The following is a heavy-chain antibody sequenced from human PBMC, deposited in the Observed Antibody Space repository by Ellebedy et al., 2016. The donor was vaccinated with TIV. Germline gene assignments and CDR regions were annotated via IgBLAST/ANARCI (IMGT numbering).Heavy chain of an antibody. Sequence: GGSLRLSCAASGFTFSSYGMHWVRQAPGKGPEWVAVISYDGSNKYYADSVKGRFTISRDNSKNTLYLQMNSLRAEDTAVYYCAKHRWSTDNWGQGTLVTVSS. V-gene: IGHV3-30*18. CDR1: GFTFSSYG. J-gene: IGHJ4*02. CDR3: AKHRWSTDN. CDR2: ISYDGSNK. D-gene: IGHD4-23*01.